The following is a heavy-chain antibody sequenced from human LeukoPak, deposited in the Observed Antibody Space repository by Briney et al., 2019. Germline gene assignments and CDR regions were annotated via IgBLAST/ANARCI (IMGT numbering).Heavy chain of an antibody. Sequence: SETLSLTCTVSGGSISSYYWSWIRQPPGKGLEWIGYIYYSGSTNYNPSLKSRATISVDTSKSQFSLKLSSVTAADTAVYYCAREIPDYSNWFDPWGQGTLVTVSS. CDR1: GGSISSYY. CDR2: IYYSGST. CDR3: AREIPDYSNWFDP. V-gene: IGHV4-59*12. D-gene: IGHD2-21*01. J-gene: IGHJ5*02.